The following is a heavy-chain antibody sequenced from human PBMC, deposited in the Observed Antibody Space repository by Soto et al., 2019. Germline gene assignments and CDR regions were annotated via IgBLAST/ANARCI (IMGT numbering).Heavy chain of an antibody. Sequence: ASVKVSCKASGYNLGAYYTYWVRQAPGRGLEWMGWMNPNSGNTGYAQKFQGRVTMTRNTSISTAYMELSSLRSEDTAVYYCARVRVRFSGSYYEGAFDIWGQGTMVTVSS. D-gene: IGHD3-10*01. CDR1: GYNLGAYY. V-gene: IGHV1-8*02. J-gene: IGHJ3*02. CDR3: ARVRVRFSGSYYEGAFDI. CDR2: MNPNSGNT.